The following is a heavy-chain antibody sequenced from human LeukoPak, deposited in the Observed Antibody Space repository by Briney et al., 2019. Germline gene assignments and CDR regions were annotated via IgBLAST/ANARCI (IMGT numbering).Heavy chain of an antibody. CDR2: IYHSGST. V-gene: IGHV4-30-2*01. J-gene: IGHJ5*02. D-gene: IGHD1-1*01. CDR3: ARDGGTYGYNWFDP. Sequence: SETLSLTCAVSGGSISSGGYSWSWIRQPPGKGLEWIGYIYHSGSTYYNPSLKSRVTISVDRSKNQFSLKLSSVTAADTAVYYCARDGGTYGYNWFDPWGQGTLVTVSS. CDR1: GGSISSGGYS.